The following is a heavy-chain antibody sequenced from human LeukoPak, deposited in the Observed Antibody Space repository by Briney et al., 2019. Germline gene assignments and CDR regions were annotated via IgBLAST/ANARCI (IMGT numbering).Heavy chain of an antibody. D-gene: IGHD3-10*01. CDR2: IYTSGST. CDR3: ARAWDSGLGNWFDP. J-gene: IGHJ5*02. CDR1: GGSISSYY. V-gene: IGHV4-4*07. Sequence: SETLSLTCTVSGGSISSYYWSWIRQPAGKGLEWIGRIYTSGSTNYNPSLKSRVTMLVDTSKNQFSLKLSSVTAADTAVYYCARAWDSGLGNWFDPWGQGTLVTVSS.